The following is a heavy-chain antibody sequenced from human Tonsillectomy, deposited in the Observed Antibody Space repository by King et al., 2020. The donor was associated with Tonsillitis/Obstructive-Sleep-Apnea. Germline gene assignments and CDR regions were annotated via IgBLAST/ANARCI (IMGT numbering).Heavy chain of an antibody. V-gene: IGHV3-43*01. CDR3: AKPDSISSYSCYYGMAV. CDR2: ICWDGGST. CDR1: GFTFDDYS. D-gene: IGHD2-2*01. J-gene: IGHJ6*02. Sequence: DVQLVESGGVVVQPGGSLRLSCAASGFTFDDYSMHWVRQAPGKGLEWVSLICWDGGSTYYADSVKGRFTISRDNSKNSLYLQMNSLRTEDTALYYCAKPDSISSYSCYYGMAVWGQGTTVTVSS.